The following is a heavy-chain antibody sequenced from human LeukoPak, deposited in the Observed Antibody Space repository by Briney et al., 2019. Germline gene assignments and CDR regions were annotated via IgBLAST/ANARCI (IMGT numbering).Heavy chain of an antibody. CDR3: ARDLYGGTSATFDY. CDR1: GYTFTDYY. J-gene: IGHJ4*02. D-gene: IGHD4-23*01. V-gene: IGHV1-2*02. CDR2: ISPNSGGT. Sequence: ASVKVSRKASGYTFTDYYIHWVRQAPGQGLEWMGWISPNSGGTKYAQKFQGRVTMTSDTSISTAYMELSRLRSDNTAVYYCARDLYGGTSATFDYWGQGTLVTVSS.